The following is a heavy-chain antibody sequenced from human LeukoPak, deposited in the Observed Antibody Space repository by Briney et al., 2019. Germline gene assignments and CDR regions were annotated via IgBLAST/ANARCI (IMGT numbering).Heavy chain of an antibody. CDR2: IIPIFGTA. V-gene: IGHV1-69*05. CDR3: ARVRAPYCSSTSCYRRNYYMDV. Sequence: SVKVSCKASGGTFSSYAISWVRQAPGQGLEWMGGIIPIFGTANYAQKFQGRVTITTDESTSTAYMELSSLRSGDTAVYYCARVRAPYCSSTSCYRRNYYMDVWGKGTTVTVSS. J-gene: IGHJ6*03. D-gene: IGHD2-2*01. CDR1: GGTFSSYA.